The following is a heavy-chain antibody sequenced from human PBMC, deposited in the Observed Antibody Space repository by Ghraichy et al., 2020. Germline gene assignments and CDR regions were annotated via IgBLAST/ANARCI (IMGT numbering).Heavy chain of an antibody. Sequence: SQTLSLTCAISGDSVSSNSAAWNWIRPSPSRGLEWLGRTYYRSKWYTDYAVSVKSRITINPDTSKNQFSLQLNSVTPEDTAVYYCARDDEYYYDSSGYYYGAFDIWGQGTMVTVSS. CDR3: ARDDEYYYDSSGYYYGAFDI. CDR1: GDSVSSNSAA. V-gene: IGHV6-1*01. CDR2: TYYRSKWYT. D-gene: IGHD3-22*01. J-gene: IGHJ3*02.